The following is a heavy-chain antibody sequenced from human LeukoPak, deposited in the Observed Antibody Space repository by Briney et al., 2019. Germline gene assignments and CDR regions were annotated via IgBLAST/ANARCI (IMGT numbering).Heavy chain of an antibody. CDR3: ARGVVLRYFDWLPMQFDY. CDR1: GYTFTSYD. Sequence: ASVKVTCKASGYTFTSYDINWVRQATGQGLEWMGWMNPNSGNTGYAQKFQGRVTMTRNTSISTAYMELSSLRSEDTAVYYCARGVVLRYFDWLPMQFDYWGQGTLVTVSS. CDR2: MNPNSGNT. J-gene: IGHJ4*02. D-gene: IGHD3-9*01. V-gene: IGHV1-8*01.